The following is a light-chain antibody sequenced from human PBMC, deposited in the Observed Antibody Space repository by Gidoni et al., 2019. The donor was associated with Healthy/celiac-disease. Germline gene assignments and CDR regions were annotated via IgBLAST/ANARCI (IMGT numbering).Light chain of an antibody. CDR2: DAS. Sequence: EIVLTQSPATLSLSPGERATLSCRASQSVSSYLAWYQQKPGQAPRLLIYDASNRATGIPARFSGSGSGTDFTLTIRSLEPEAFAVYYCQQRSNWLTFXGXTKVEIK. CDR3: QQRSNWLT. J-gene: IGKJ4*01. V-gene: IGKV3-11*01. CDR1: QSVSSY.